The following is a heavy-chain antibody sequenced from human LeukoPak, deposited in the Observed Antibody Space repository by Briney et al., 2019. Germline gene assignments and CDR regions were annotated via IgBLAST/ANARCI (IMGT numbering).Heavy chain of an antibody. V-gene: IGHV3-33*01. CDR2: IWYDGSNK. CDR3: ARDLYADYVWGSFDY. J-gene: IGHJ4*02. D-gene: IGHD3-16*01. CDR1: GFTFSSYG. Sequence: GGSLRLSCVASGFTFSSYGMHWVRQAPGKGLEWVAVIWYDGSNKYYADSVKGRITISRDNSKNTLNLQMNSLRAEDTAVYYCARDLYADYVWGSFDYWGQGTLVTVSS.